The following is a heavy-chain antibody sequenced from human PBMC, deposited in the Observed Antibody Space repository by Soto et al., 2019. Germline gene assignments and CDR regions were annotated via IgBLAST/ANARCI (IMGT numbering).Heavy chain of an antibody. J-gene: IGHJ4*02. D-gene: IGHD1-1*01. CDR2: INGSSSVKA. Sequence: GGSLRLSCVVSGFTFSSYAMSWIRQAPGKGLEWVSGINGSSSVKANYADSVKGRFSISRVNSRNTLYLQMNSLRAEDSVIYYCSKETTGYNWNDFDSSGQGTLVTVSS. V-gene: IGHV3-23*01. CDR1: GFTFSSYA. CDR3: SKETTGYNWNDFDS.